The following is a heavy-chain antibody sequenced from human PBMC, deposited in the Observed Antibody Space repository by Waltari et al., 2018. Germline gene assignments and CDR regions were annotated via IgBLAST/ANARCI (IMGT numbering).Heavy chain of an antibody. D-gene: IGHD3-3*01. CDR1: GASLSGYY. J-gene: IGHJ5*02. Sequence: QVQLQQWGAGLLKPSETLSLTCAVYGASLSGYYWGWVRQPPGKGLEWIGQISPTGRTNYNPSLKSRVIISVHTSQTQFSLQLSSVTAADTALYFCTRGGNYDFWSHRPFVDPWGQGTLVTVSS. CDR3: TRGGNYDFWSHRPFVDP. CDR2: ISPTGRT. V-gene: IGHV4-34*01.